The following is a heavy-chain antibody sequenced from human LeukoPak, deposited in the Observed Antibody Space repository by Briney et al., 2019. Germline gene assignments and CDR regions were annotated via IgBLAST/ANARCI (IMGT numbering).Heavy chain of an antibody. CDR2: ISSSSSYI. J-gene: IGHJ4*02. CDR3: ARDWYCSGGSCYSFDY. Sequence: GGSLRLSCAPSGLTFSRYSMNWVRQSPGKGLEWVSSISSSSSYIYYADSVKGRFTISRDNAKNSLYLQMNSLRAEDTAVYYCARDWYCSGGSCYSFDYWGQGTLVTVSS. D-gene: IGHD2-15*01. V-gene: IGHV3-21*01. CDR1: GLTFSRYS.